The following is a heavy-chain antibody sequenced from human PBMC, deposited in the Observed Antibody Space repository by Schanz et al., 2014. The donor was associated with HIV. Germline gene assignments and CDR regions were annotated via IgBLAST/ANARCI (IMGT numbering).Heavy chain of an antibody. J-gene: IGHJ4*02. CDR2: ISGSGVST. V-gene: IGHV3-23*04. CDR1: GFTFSNFA. D-gene: IGHD6-19*01. Sequence: EVHLVESGGGSVQPGGSLRLSCAASGFTFSNFAMSWVRQAQGKGLEWASSISGSGVSTFYAGSVKGRLAISRDKSKNTLYLQMNSLRVEDTAVYYCAKMARSVAANTNFDYWGQGTLVTVSS. CDR3: AKMARSVAANTNFDY.